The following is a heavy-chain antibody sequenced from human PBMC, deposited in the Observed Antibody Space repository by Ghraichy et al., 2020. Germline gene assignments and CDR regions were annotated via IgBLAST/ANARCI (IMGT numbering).Heavy chain of an antibody. Sequence: ASVKVSCKASGYTFTSYDINWVRQATGQGLEWMGWMNPNSGNTGYAQKFQGRVTMTRNTSISTAYMELSSLRSEDTAVYYCARLKIQLWPGGVTHYYYGMDVWGQGTTVTVSS. J-gene: IGHJ6*02. CDR1: GYTFTSYD. CDR2: MNPNSGNT. D-gene: IGHD5-18*01. V-gene: IGHV1-8*01. CDR3: ARLKIQLWPGGVTHYYYGMDV.